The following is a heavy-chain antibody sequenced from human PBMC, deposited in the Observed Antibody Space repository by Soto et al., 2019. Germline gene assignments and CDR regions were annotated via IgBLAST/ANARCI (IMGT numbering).Heavy chain of an antibody. CDR3: ARLIGIAAAGWFDP. CDR2: IYYSGST. V-gene: IGHV4-61*01. Sequence: SETLSLTCTVSGGSVSSGSYYWSWIRQPPGKGLEWIGYIYYSGSTNYNPSLKSRVTISVDTSKNQFSLKLSSVTAADTAVYYCARLIGIAAAGWFDPWGQGTLVTVSS. CDR1: GGSVSSGSYY. J-gene: IGHJ5*02. D-gene: IGHD6-13*01.